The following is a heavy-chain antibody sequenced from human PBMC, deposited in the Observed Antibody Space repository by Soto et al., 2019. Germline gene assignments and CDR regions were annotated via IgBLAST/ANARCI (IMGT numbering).Heavy chain of an antibody. V-gene: IGHV1-2*04. CDR2: INPNSGGT. J-gene: IGHJ6*02. Sequence: ASVKVSCKASGYTFTGYYMHWVRQAPGQGLEWMGWINPNSGGTNYAQKFQGWVTMTRDTSISTAYMELGRLGSDDTAVYYCARTPLNCSSTSCYYYYGMDVWGQGTTVTVSS. D-gene: IGHD2-2*01. CDR1: GYTFTGYY. CDR3: ARTPLNCSSTSCYYYYGMDV.